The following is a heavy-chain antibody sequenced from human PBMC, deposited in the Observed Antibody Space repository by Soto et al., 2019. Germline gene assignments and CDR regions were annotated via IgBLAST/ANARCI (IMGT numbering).Heavy chain of an antibody. J-gene: IGHJ4*02. CDR2: IIPIFGTA. D-gene: IGHD2-15*01. V-gene: IGHV1-69*12. Sequence: QVQLAQSGAEVKKPGSSVKVSCKASGGTFSSYAISWVRQAPGQGLEWMGGIIPIFGTANYAQKFQGRVTIPADESTSTAYMALSSLRSEDTAVYYCARPYCSGGSCYYFDYWGQGTLVTVSS. CDR3: ARPYCSGGSCYYFDY. CDR1: GGTFSSYA.